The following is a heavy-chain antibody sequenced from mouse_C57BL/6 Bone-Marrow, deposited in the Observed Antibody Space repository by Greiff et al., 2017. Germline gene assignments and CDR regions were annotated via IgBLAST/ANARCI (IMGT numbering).Heavy chain of an antibody. CDR2: IWWDDDK. CDR1: GFSLSPFGMG. CDR3: ARDSPKDAIDY. J-gene: IGHJ4*01. Sequence: QVTLKVSGPGILQPSQTLSLTCSFSGFSLSPFGMGVGWIRQPSGKGLEWLAHIWWDDDKYYNPALKSRLTLSKENSKNQVVLKIANVDTADTATYYSARDSPKDAIDYWGQGTSVTVSS. V-gene: IGHV8-8*01.